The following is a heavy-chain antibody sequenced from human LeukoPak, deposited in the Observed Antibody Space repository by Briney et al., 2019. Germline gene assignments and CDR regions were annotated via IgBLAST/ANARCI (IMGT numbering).Heavy chain of an antibody. CDR3: ARGRAAILYWYFDL. J-gene: IGHJ2*01. CDR2: IYTSGST. V-gene: IGHV4-4*07. CDR1: GGSISSYY. Sequence: SETLSLTCTVSGGSISSYYWSWTRQPAGKGLEWIGRIYTSGSTNYNPSLKSRVTMSVDTSKNQFSLKLSSVTAADTAVYYCARGRAAILYWYFDLWGRGTLVTVSS. D-gene: IGHD2-2*01.